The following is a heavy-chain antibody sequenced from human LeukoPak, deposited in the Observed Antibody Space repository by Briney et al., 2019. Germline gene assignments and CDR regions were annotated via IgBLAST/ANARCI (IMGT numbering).Heavy chain of an antibody. CDR1: GFTFSSYS. CDR3: ARESSGHYYYYMDV. V-gene: IGHV3-21*01. D-gene: IGHD6-19*01. J-gene: IGHJ6*03. CDR2: ISSSSSYI. Sequence: GESLRLSCAASGFTFSSYSMNWVRQAPGKGLEGVSSISSSSSYIYYADSVKGRFTISRDNAKNSLYLQMNSLRAEDTAVYYCARESSGHYYYYMDVWGKGTTVTVSS.